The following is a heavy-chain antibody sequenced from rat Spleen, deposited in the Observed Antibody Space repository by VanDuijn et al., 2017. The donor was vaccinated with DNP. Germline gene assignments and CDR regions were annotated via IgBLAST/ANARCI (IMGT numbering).Heavy chain of an antibody. CDR3: TRVGDYHDGGDGDVLDV. D-gene: IGHD1-12*02. Sequence: EVQLVESGGNLVQPGMSLKLSCVASGFTFSNYWMTCIRQVPGTGPEWIASITSGRAVTPYPDSVKGRFTISKDDSKNTHYLQMNSLRSENTATYYCTRVGDYHDGGDGDVLDVWGQGTSVTVSS. J-gene: IGHJ4*01. V-gene: IGHV5-31*01. CDR1: GFTFSNYW. CDR2: ITSGRAVT.